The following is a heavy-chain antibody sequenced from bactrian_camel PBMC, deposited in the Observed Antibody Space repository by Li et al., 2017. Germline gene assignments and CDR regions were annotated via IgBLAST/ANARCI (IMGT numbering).Heavy chain of an antibody. CDR1: GYTYSSYC. V-gene: IGHV3S53*01. D-gene: IGHD1*01. CDR2: IESTGST. J-gene: IGHJ7*01. Sequence: QVQLVESGGGSVQAGGSLRLSCAASGYTYSSYCMGWFRQAPGKEREGIAAIESTGSTSYADSVKGRFTISTDNAKNTVYLQMNTLKPEDTGMYYCAADRYAFCSIAPTEMGRLDYWGKGTQVTVS.